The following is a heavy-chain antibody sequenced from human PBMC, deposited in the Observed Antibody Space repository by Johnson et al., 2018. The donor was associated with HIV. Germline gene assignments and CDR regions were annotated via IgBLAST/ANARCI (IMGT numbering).Heavy chain of an antibody. Sequence: MLLVESGGGVVQPGRSLRLSCAASGITFSDYYMSWIRQAPGKGLEWVSVIYSGGSTYYADSVKGRFTISRDSSKNTVYLQMNSLRAEDTAVYYCAKDERAAAGTRGLDAFDIWGQGTMVTVSS. D-gene: IGHD6-13*01. CDR2: IYSGGST. J-gene: IGHJ3*02. CDR1: GITFSDYY. V-gene: IGHV3-66*02. CDR3: AKDERAAAGTRGLDAFDI.